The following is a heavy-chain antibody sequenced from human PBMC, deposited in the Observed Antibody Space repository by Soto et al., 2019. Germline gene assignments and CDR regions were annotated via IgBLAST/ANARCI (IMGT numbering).Heavy chain of an antibody. CDR2: IYYTGTT. CDR1: VGSITSSGYS. J-gene: IGHJ6*01. V-gene: IGHV4-30-2*01. D-gene: IGHD3-16*01. CDR3: ARDLIMFRGEGGMEV. Sequence: SETLSLTCAFSVGSITSSGYSCTWIRQPPWKGLEWIGYIYYTGTTYYNPSLKSRLTISLDRSKNHFSLKLTSVTAADTAVYFCARDLIMFRGEGGMEVLGQGTPVNVSS.